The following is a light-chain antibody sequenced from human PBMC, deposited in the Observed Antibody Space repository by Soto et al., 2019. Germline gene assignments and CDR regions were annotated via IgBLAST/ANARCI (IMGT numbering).Light chain of an antibody. CDR2: LGS. V-gene: IGKV2-28*01. J-gene: IGKJ1*01. Sequence: DIVVTQSPLSLVVTPGEPSFISCRSSQRLLNSNVYNYLDWYLQKPGQSPQLLIYLGSSRASGVPDRFSGSGSVTDFTLTISRVEAEDVGFYYFMQALQAPLTFGQGTRVEIK. CDR1: QRLLNSNVYNY. CDR3: MQALQAPLT.